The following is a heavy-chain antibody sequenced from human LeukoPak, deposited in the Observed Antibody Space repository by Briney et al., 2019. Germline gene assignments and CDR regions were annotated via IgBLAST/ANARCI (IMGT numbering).Heavy chain of an antibody. CDR2: IYYSGST. J-gene: IGHJ6*03. V-gene: IGHV4-39*07. CDR3: ARGRRYCSSTSCYIPSTSFYYYYYMDA. CDR1: GGSISSSSYY. Sequence: SETLSLTCTVSGGSISSSSYYWGWIRQPPGKGLEWIGSIYYSGSTYYNPSLKSRVTISVDTSKNQVSLKLRSVTAADTAVYYCARGRRYCSSTSCYIPSTSFYYYYYMDAWGKGTTVTVSS. D-gene: IGHD2-2*02.